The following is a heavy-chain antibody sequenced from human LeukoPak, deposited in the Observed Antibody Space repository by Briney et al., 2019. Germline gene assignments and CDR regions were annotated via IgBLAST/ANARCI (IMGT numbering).Heavy chain of an antibody. CDR3: AKGAQQQLYHFDY. J-gene: IGHJ4*02. CDR2: ISGSGGST. CDR1: GFTFSSYA. Sequence: GGSLRLSCAASGFTFSSYAMSWVRQAPGKGLEWVSAISGSGGSTYYADSVEGRFTISRDNSKNTLYLQMNSLRAEDTAVYYCAKGAQQQLYHFDYGAKETLVTVPS. V-gene: IGHV3-23*01. D-gene: IGHD6-13*01.